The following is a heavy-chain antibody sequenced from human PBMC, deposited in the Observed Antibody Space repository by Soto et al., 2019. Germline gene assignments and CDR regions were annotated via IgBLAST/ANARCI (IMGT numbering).Heavy chain of an antibody. J-gene: IGHJ4*02. Sequence: ASVKVSCKASGYTFISYAMHWVRQAPGQSLEWMGWINPGNGDTKYSQTLQGRVTLTRDTSANSAYMELTSLNSADTAVYYCAAGGGGNDYWGQGTLVTVSS. D-gene: IGHD2-15*01. CDR2: INPGNGDT. CDR3: AAGGGGNDY. CDR1: GYTFISYA. V-gene: IGHV1-3*01.